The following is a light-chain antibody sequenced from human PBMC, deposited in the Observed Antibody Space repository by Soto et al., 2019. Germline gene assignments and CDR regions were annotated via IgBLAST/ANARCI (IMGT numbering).Light chain of an antibody. CDR1: ESINRH. V-gene: IGKV1-39*01. Sequence: IQMTQSPSSLSASVGDRVTITCRASESINRHLNWYQQKPGKAPKLLIYAASSLQNGVPSRFCGSGSETDFTLTISNLQPEDFATYYCQQSYITLSITCGQGTRLEIK. J-gene: IGKJ5*01. CDR2: AAS. CDR3: QQSYITLSIT.